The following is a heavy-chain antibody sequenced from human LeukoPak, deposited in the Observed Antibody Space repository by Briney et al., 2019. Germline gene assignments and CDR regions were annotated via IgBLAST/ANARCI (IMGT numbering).Heavy chain of an antibody. CDR1: GFTFSNYN. D-gene: IGHD3-10*01. Sequence: GGSLRLSCAASGFTFSNYNMNWVRQTPGKGLEWVSSITRDSIYTFYADSVKGRFTISRDNAKNSLSLQMSSLRAEDTALYYCARKSASGNYPLDYWGQGTLVTVSS. CDR3: ARKSASGNYPLDY. CDR2: ITRDSIYT. J-gene: IGHJ4*02. V-gene: IGHV3-21*04.